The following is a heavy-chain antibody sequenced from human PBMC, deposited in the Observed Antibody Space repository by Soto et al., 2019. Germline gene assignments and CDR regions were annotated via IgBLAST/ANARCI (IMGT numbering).Heavy chain of an antibody. Sequence: PSETLSLTCTVSGGSISSADYYWSWIRQPPGKGLEWIGYIYYSGSTYYNPSLKSRVTMSVDTSKNQFSLRLSSVTAADTAVYYCARGSYYFDYWGQGTLVTVSS. V-gene: IGHV4-30-4*01. CDR2: IYYSGST. CDR3: ARGSYYFDY. J-gene: IGHJ4*02. CDR1: GGSISSADYY.